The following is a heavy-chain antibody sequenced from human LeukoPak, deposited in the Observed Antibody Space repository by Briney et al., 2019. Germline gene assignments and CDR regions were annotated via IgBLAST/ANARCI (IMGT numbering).Heavy chain of an antibody. D-gene: IGHD6-19*01. J-gene: IGHJ4*02. CDR2: IYYSGST. V-gene: IGHV4-39*01. Sequence: TSETLSLTCTVSGGSISSSSYYWGWIRQPPGKGLEWIGSIYYSGSTYYNPSLKSRVTISVDTSKNQFSLKLSSVTAADTAVYYCARPAGSGWPPGYFDYWGQGTLVTVSS. CDR3: ARPAGSGWPPGYFDY. CDR1: GGSISSSSYY.